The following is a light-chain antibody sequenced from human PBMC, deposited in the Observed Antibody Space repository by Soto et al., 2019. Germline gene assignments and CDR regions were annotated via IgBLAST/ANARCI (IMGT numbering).Light chain of an antibody. Sequence: DVVMTQSPLSLPVTLGQPASISCRSSQSLVYSDGNTYLNWFQQRPGQSPRRLIYKVSNRDSGVPDRFSGSGSGTHFTLKISRVEAEDVGVDYCMQGTHWPKTFGQGTKREIK. V-gene: IGKV2-30*01. CDR1: QSLVYSDGNTY. CDR3: MQGTHWPKT. CDR2: KVS. J-gene: IGKJ2*01.